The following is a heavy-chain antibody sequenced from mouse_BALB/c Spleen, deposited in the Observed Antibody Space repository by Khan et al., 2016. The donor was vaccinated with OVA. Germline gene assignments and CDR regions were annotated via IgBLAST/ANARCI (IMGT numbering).Heavy chain of an antibody. J-gene: IGHJ1*01. CDR2: INTYTGEP. CDR1: GYTFTNYG. D-gene: IGHD1-1*02. V-gene: IGHV9-3-1*01. Sequence: QVQLQQSGPELKKPGETVKISCKASGYTFTNYGMNWVKQAPGKGLKWMGWINTYTGEPTYADDFKGRFAFSLETSASTAYLQINNLKTEDTAAYFAANYGYRYFDVWGGGTTVTVSA. CDR3: ANYGYRYFDV.